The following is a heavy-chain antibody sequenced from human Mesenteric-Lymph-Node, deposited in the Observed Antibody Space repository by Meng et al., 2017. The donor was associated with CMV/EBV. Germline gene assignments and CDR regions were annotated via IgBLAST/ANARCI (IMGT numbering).Heavy chain of an antibody. Sequence: ASVKVSCKASGYTFTYYGINWVRQAPGQGLEWMGWISAYNSDTKYAPNLQGRVTMTTDTSTDTAYLDLKSLRSDDTAVYYCARDPRPIRFLGSPPNWYFDLWGRGTLVTVSS. CDR1: GYTFTYYG. D-gene: IGHD3-3*01. V-gene: IGHV1-18*01. J-gene: IGHJ2*01. CDR2: ISAYNSDT. CDR3: ARDPRPIRFLGSPPNWYFDL.